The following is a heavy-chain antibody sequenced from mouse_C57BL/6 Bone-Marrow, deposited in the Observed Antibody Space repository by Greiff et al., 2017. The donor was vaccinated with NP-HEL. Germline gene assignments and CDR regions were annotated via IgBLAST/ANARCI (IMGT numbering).Heavy chain of an antibody. Sequence: VQLQQSGAELARPGASVKLSCKASGYTFPSYGISWVKQRTGQGLEWIGEIYPRSGNTYYNEKFKGKATLTADKSSSTAYMQLNSLTSEDSAVYFCARLDNYYGSSFNWGQGTLVTVSA. CDR3: ARLDNYYGSSFN. V-gene: IGHV1-81*01. CDR2: IYPRSGNT. D-gene: IGHD1-1*01. J-gene: IGHJ3*01. CDR1: GYTFPSYG.